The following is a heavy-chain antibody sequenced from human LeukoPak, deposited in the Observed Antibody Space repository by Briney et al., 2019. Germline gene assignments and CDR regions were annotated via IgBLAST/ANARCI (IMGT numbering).Heavy chain of an antibody. D-gene: IGHD6-19*01. CDR2: INPNSGGT. Sequence: ASVKVSCKASGYTFTGYYMHWVRQAPGQGLEWMGWINPNSGGTNYAQKFQGRVTMTRDTSISTAYMELSRLRPDDTAVYYCARDAGIAVAGTFGIWGQGTLVTVSS. V-gene: IGHV1-2*02. J-gene: IGHJ4*02. CDR1: GYTFTGYY. CDR3: ARDAGIAVAGTFGI.